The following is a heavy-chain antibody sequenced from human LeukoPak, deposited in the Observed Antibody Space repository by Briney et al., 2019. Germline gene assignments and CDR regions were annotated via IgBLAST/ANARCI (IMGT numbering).Heavy chain of an antibody. CDR1: GFTFSGSA. D-gene: IGHD3-3*01. CDR3: TRFRYDFWSGYYYYMDV. J-gene: IGHJ6*03. CDR2: IRSKANSYAT. Sequence: GSLTLSCAASGFTFSGSAMHWVRQASGKGLEWVGRIRSKANSYATAYAASVKGSFTISRDDSKNTAYLQMNSLKTEDTAVYYCTRFRYDFWSGYYYYMDVWGKGTTVTVSS. V-gene: IGHV3-73*01.